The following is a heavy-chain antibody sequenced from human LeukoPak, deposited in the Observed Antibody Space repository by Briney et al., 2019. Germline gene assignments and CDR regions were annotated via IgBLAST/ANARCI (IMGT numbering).Heavy chain of an antibody. CDR3: AREGPYYDILTGYSEYYFDY. D-gene: IGHD3-9*01. Sequence: SEILSLTCTVSGGSISSGSYYWSWIRQPAGKGLEWIGRIYTSGSTNYNPSLKSRVTISVDTSKNQFSLKLSSVTAADTAVYYCAREGPYYDILTGYSEYYFDYWGQGTLVTVSS. CDR1: GGSISSGSYY. J-gene: IGHJ4*02. V-gene: IGHV4-61*02. CDR2: IYTSGST.